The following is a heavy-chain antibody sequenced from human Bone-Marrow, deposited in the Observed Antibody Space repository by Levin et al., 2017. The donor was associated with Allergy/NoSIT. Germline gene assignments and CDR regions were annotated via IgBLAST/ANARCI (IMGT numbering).Heavy chain of an antibody. D-gene: IGHD5-18*01. Sequence: ASVKVSCKASGYTFTSFAMHWVRQAPGQRLEWMGWINAVNGNTKVSQKFQDRVTIARDTSARTAYMELNNLRSEDTAVYYCARDLGQLWLQLDYWGQGTLVTVSS. CDR1: GYTFTSFA. CDR3: ARDLGQLWLQLDY. CDR2: INAVNGNT. V-gene: IGHV1-3*01. J-gene: IGHJ4*02.